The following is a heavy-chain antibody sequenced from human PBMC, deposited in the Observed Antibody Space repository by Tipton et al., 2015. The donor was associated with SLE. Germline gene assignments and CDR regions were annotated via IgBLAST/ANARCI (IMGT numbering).Heavy chain of an antibody. V-gene: IGHV4-59*12. J-gene: IGHJ4*02. Sequence: TLSLTCTVSGGSISSYYWSWIRQPPGKGLEWIGYIYYSGSTNYNPSLKSRVTIPVDTSKNQFSLKLTSVTAADTAVYYCARDSRSTYYDFWSGYYHFDYWGQGTLVTVSS. CDR2: IYYSGST. CDR1: GGSISSYY. D-gene: IGHD3-3*01. CDR3: ARDSRSTYYDFWSGYYHFDY.